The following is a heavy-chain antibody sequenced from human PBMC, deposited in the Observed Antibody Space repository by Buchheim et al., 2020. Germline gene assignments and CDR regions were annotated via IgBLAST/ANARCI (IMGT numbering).Heavy chain of an antibody. CDR1: GYSFTSYR. V-gene: IGHV5-10-1*03. Sequence: EVQLVQSGAEVKKPGESLRISCKGSGYSFTSYRISWVRQMPGKGLEWMGRIDPSDSYTNYSPSFQCHVTISADKSISTAYLKWSSLKASDTAMYYCARPITSWVRGVIITGGMDVWGQGTT. J-gene: IGHJ6*02. CDR3: ARPITSWVRGVIITGGMDV. D-gene: IGHD3-10*01. CDR2: IDPSDSYT.